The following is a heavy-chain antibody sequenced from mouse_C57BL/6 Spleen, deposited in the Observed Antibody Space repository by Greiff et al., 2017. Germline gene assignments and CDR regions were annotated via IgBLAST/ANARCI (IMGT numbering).Heavy chain of an antibody. V-gene: IGHV1-15*01. CDR2: IDPETGGT. J-gene: IGHJ4*01. CDR1: GYTFTDYE. CDR3: TRSDYYGNKYYAMDY. D-gene: IGHD2-1*01. Sequence: QVQLKQSGAELVRPGASVTLSCKASGYTFTDYEMHWVKQTPVHGLEWIGAIDPETGGTAYNQKFKGKAILTADKSSSTAYMELRSLTSEDSAVYYCTRSDYYGNKYYAMDYWGQGTSVTVSS.